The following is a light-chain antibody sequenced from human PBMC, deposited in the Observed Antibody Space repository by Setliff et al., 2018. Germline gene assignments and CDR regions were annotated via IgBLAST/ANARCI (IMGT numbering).Light chain of an antibody. J-gene: IGLJ1*01. V-gene: IGLV2-14*02. CDR2: EVT. Sequence: LTQPASVSGSPGQSITISCTGANSDIGTYNLVSWYQQYPGRAPNLMIYEVTKRPSGVPDRFSGSKSGNTASLTVSGLQAEDEADYYCSSYAGTKNPYVFGSGTKVTVL. CDR1: NSDIGTYNL. CDR3: SSYAGTKNPYV.